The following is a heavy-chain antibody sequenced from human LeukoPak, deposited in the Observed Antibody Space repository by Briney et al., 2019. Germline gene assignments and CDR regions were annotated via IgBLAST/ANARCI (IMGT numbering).Heavy chain of an antibody. CDR1: GFTFSSYA. CDR2: ISGSGAGT. Sequence: GGSLRLSCAASGFTFSSYAMTGVRQAPGKGLEWVSAISGSGAGTYYADSVKGRFTISRDNSKNTLYLQMNSLRAEDTAVYYCAKDLGKSDYWGQGTLVTVSS. CDR3: AKDLGKSDY. J-gene: IGHJ4*02. D-gene: IGHD7-27*01. V-gene: IGHV3-23*01.